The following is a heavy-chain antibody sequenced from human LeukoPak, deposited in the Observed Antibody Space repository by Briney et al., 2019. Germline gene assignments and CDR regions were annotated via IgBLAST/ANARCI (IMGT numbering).Heavy chain of an antibody. Sequence: SGPTLVHPTQTLTLTCTFSGFSLTTTGVGVNWIRQPPGKALEWLALIYWNDDMRYSPSLQSRLTITKDTSKNQVVLTMTNMDPVDKATYYCAHRGGAVAGHYYFDYWGQGTLVTVSS. CDR3: AHRGGAVAGHYYFDY. J-gene: IGHJ4*02. V-gene: IGHV2-5*01. CDR2: IYWNDDM. D-gene: IGHD6-19*01. CDR1: GFSLTTTGVG.